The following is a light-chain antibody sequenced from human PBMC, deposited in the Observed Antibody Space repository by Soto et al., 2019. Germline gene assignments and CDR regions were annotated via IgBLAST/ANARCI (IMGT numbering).Light chain of an antibody. CDR3: QQYYSYLT. Sequence: GDRVTITCRASQGISSYLAWYQQKPGKAPKLLIYAASTLQSGVPSRFSGSGSGTDFTLTISCLQSEDFATYYCQQYYSYLTFGPGTKVDIK. CDR1: QGISSY. V-gene: IGKV1-8*01. J-gene: IGKJ3*01. CDR2: AAS.